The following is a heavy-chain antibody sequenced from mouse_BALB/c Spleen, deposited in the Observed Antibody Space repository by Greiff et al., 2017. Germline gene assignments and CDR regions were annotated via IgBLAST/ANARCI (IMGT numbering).Heavy chain of an antibody. V-gene: IGHV14-3*02. CDR1: GFNIKDTY. CDR3: ARSFAY. CDR2: IDPANGNT. Sequence: DVQLQESGAELVKPGASVKLSCTASGFNIKDTYMHWVKQRPEQGLEWIGRIDPANGNTKYDPKFQGKATITADASSNTAYLQLSSLTSEDTAVYYCARSFAYWGQGTLVTVSA. J-gene: IGHJ3*01.